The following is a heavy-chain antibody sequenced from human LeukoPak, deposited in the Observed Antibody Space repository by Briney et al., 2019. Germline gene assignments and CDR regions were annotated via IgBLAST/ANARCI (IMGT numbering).Heavy chain of an antibody. D-gene: IGHD6-6*01. V-gene: IGHV3-21*01. CDR2: ISSSSSYI. J-gene: IGHJ6*02. CDR3: ARDPDSSLAYYYYYYGMDV. Sequence: GGSLRLSCAASGFTFSSYSMNWVRQAPGKGLEWVSSISSSSSYIYYADSVKGRFTISRDNTKNSLYLQMNSLRAEDTAVYYCARDPDSSLAYYYYYYGMDVWGQGTTVTVSS. CDR1: GFTFSSYS.